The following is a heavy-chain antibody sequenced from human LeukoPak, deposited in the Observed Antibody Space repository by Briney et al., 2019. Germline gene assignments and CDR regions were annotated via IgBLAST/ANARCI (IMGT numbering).Heavy chain of an antibody. CDR3: AVSSIAVAGAFDH. CDR1: GFTFSSYA. Sequence: GRSLRLSCAASGFTFSSYAMHWVRQAPGKGLEWVAVISYDGSSKYYADSVKGRFTISRDNSKNTLYLQMNSLRAEDTAVYYCAVSSIAVAGAFDHWGQGTLVTVSS. V-gene: IGHV3-30*04. J-gene: IGHJ4*02. CDR2: ISYDGSSK. D-gene: IGHD6-19*01.